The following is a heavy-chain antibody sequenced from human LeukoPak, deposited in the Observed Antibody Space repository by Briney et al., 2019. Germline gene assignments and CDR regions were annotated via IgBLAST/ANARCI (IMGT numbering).Heavy chain of an antibody. V-gene: IGHV4-59*08. J-gene: IGHJ5*02. Sequence: SETLSLTCTVSGGSISSYYWSWIRQPPGKGLEWIGYIYYSGSTNYNPSLKSRVTISVDTSKNQFSLKLSSVTAADTAVYYCARQTWSLNWFDPWGQGTLVTVSS. CDR2: IYYSGST. CDR1: GGSISSYY. D-gene: IGHD2-8*01. CDR3: ARQTWSLNWFDP.